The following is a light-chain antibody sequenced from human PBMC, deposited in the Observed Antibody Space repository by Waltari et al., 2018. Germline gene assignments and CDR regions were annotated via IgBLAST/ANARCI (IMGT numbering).Light chain of an antibody. CDR2: VNSDGSH. Sequence: LVLTQSPSASASLGASVKLTCSLPGEYSAYAIAWHQQQPLKGPRYLMTVNSDGSHKKGDGLLERVSGSSSDLDRYLIISRRQSDDEADYVCQTWGTGIQVFGSGTKLTVL. CDR1: GEYSAYA. V-gene: IGLV4-69*01. J-gene: IGLJ3*02. CDR3: QTWGTGIQV.